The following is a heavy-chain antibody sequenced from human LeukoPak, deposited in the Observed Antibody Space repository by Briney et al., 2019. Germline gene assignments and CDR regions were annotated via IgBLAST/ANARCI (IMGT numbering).Heavy chain of an antibody. CDR2: INHRGST. D-gene: IGHD2-15*01. Sequence: PSETLSLTCAVYGGSFSGYYWSWLRQPPGEGLEWIGEINHRGSTNYNPSLKSRVTISVDRSKNQFSLKLSSVTAADTAVYYCAAARRGCSGGSCYSDYYYYMDVWGKGTTVTVSS. CDR1: GGSFSGYY. J-gene: IGHJ6*03. CDR3: AAARRGCSGGSCYSDYYYYMDV. V-gene: IGHV4-34*01.